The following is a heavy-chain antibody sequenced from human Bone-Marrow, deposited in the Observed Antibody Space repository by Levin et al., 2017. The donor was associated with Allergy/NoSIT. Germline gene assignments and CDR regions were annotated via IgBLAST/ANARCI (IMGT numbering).Heavy chain of an antibody. Sequence: LSLTCAASGFRFNNAWMNWVRQVPGKGLEWVGRIQTETEGGSTDYAAAVKDRFTISRDDSKNILYLQMHSLKTEDTAVYYCATGTFIVGYYYGMDVWGQGTTVTVSS. CDR3: ATGTFIVGYYYGMDV. CDR1: GFRFNNAW. J-gene: IGHJ6*02. V-gene: IGHV3-15*01. CDR2: IQTETEGGST. D-gene: IGHD2-15*01.